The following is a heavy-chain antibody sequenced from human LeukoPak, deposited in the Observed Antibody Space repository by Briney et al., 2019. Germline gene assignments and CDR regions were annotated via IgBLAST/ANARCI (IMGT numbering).Heavy chain of an antibody. CDR3: ARVGSTTRGAFDI. V-gene: IGHV4-34*01. D-gene: IGHD1-1*01. Sequence: PSETLSLTCAVYGGSFSGYYWSWIRQPPGKRLEWIGEINHSGSTNYNPSLKSRVTISVDTSKNQFSLKLSSVTAADTAVYYCARVGSTTRGAFDIWGQGTMVTVSS. CDR1: GGSFSGYY. CDR2: INHSGST. J-gene: IGHJ3*02.